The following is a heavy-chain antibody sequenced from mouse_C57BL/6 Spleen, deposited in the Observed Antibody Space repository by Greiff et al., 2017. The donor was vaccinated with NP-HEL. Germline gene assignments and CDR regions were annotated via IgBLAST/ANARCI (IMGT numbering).Heavy chain of an antibody. V-gene: IGHV1-52*01. CDR1: GYTFTSYW. CDR2: IDPSDSET. CDR3: AREAQTAQATGAMDY. D-gene: IGHD3-2*02. Sequence: VQLQQPGAELVRPGSSVKLSCKASGYTFTSYWMHWVKQRPIQGLEWIGNIDPSDSETHYNQKFKDKATLTVDKSSHTAYMQLSSLTAEDSAVYYCAREAQTAQATGAMDYWGQGTSVTVSS. J-gene: IGHJ4*01.